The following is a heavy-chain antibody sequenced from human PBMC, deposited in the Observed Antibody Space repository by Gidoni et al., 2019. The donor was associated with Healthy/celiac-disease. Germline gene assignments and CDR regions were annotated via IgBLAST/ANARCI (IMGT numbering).Heavy chain of an antibody. CDR1: GLTFSSYA. CDR2: ISGSGGST. V-gene: IGHV3-23*01. Sequence: TASGLTFSSYAMSWVRQAPWKALEWVSAISGSGGSTYYADSVKGRFTISRDNAKNTLYLQMNSLRAEDTAVYYCAKAHNWNYVDAGYFDYWGQGTLVTVSS. J-gene: IGHJ4*02. D-gene: IGHD1-7*01. CDR3: AKAHNWNYVDAGYFDY.